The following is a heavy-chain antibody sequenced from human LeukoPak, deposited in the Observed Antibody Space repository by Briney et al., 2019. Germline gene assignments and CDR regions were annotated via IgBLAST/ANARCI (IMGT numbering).Heavy chain of an antibody. D-gene: IGHD3-22*01. CDR3: VRDKYDRSNYAYFGS. Sequence: GGSLRLSCAASGFPFSTHSLNWVRQAPGKGLEWVSSISAGGDLVYYGDSVKGRFAMSRDNAKNSLHLQMDSLTAEDTAVYYCVRDKYDRSNYAYFGSWGHGTLVTVSS. CDR1: GFPFSTHS. V-gene: IGHV3-21*01. J-gene: IGHJ4*01. CDR2: ISAGGDLV.